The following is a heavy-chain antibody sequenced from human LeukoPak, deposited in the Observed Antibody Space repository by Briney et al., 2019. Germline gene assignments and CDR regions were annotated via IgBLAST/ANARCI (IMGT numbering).Heavy chain of an antibody. CDR3: ATTSKLRTGTIMWDAFDI. CDR2: IIPIFGTA. J-gene: IGHJ3*02. D-gene: IGHD1-7*01. CDR1: GYTFTGYY. Sequence: ASVKVSCKASGYTFTGYYMHWVRQAPGQGLEWMGGIIPIFGTANYAQKFQGRVTITTDESTSTAYMELSSLRSEDTAVYYCATTSKLRTGTIMWDAFDIWGQGTMVTVSS. V-gene: IGHV1-69*05.